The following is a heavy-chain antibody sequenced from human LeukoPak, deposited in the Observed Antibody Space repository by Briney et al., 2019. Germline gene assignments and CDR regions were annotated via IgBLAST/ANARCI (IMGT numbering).Heavy chain of an antibody. CDR2: IYTSGST. CDR1: GGSISSGSYY. J-gene: IGHJ4*02. CDR3: ARVNRFLEWSNDY. V-gene: IGHV4-61*02. Sequence: PSQTLSLTCTVFGGSISSGSYYWSWIRQPAGKGLEWIGRIYTSGSTNYNPSLKSRVTISVDTSENQFSLKLSSVTAADTAVYYCARVNRFLEWSNDYWGQGTLVTVSS. D-gene: IGHD3-3*01.